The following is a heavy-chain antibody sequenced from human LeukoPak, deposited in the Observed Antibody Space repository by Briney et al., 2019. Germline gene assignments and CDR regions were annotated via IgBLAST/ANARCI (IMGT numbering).Heavy chain of an antibody. J-gene: IGHJ4*02. Sequence: GASLRLSCAASGFTFSSYAMSWVRQAPGKGLEWVSAISGSGGSTYYADSVKGRFTISRDSSKNTLYLQMNSLRAEDTAVYYCAKALYSSGWYPADYWGQGTLVTVSS. CDR2: ISGSGGST. D-gene: IGHD6-19*01. V-gene: IGHV3-23*01. CDR1: GFTFSSYA. CDR3: AKALYSSGWYPADY.